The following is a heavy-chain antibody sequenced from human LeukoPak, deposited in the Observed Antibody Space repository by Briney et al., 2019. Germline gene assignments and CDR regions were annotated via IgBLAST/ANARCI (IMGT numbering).Heavy chain of an antibody. CDR3: ARDEGSGYYGY. D-gene: IGHD3-22*01. CDR2: ISSSSSYI. V-gene: IGHV3-21*01. J-gene: IGHJ4*02. Sequence: GGPLRLSCAASGFTFSSYSMNWVRQAPGKGLEWVSSISSSSSYIYYADSVKGRFTISRDNAKNSLYLQMNSLRAEDTAVYYCARDEGSGYYGYWGQGTLVTVSS. CDR1: GFTFSSYS.